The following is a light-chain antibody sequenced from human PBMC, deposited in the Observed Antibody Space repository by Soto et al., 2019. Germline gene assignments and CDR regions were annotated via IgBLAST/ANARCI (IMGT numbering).Light chain of an antibody. V-gene: IGKV3-20*01. CDR1: QSVSSTY. CDR3: QQYGSSLPWT. J-gene: IGKJ1*01. Sequence: VLTQPPGTLSLSPGERATLSCRASQSVSSTYLAWYQRKPGQAPRLLIYGASSRATDIPDRFSGSGSGTDFTLTISRLEPEDFAVYYCQQYGSSLPWTFGQGTKV. CDR2: GAS.